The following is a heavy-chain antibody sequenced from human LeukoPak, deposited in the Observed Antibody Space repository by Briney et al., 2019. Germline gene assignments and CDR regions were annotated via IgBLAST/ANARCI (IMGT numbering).Heavy chain of an antibody. V-gene: IGHV1-69*13. D-gene: IGHD2-2*01. CDR3: ARDIVVVPAALAFDI. CDR1: GGTFSSYA. Sequence: SVKVSCKASGGTFSSYAISWVRQAPGQGLEWMGGIIPIFGTANYAQKFQGRVTITADESTSTAYMELSSLRPEDTAVYYCARDIVVVPAALAFDIWGQGTMVTVSS. CDR2: IIPIFGTA. J-gene: IGHJ3*02.